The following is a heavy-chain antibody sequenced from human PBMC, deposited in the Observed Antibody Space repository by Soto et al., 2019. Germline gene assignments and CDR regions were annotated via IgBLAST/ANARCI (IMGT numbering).Heavy chain of an antibody. D-gene: IGHD1-1*01. V-gene: IGHV4-39*01. Sequence: TLSLTCTVSGDSISMPTYYWGWIRQPPGKGLEWIGTSHYSGSTYYNPSLKSRVTISEDTSKNQFSLKLTSVTATDTAVYYCARHLERRSWYYYYMDVWGKGTTVTVSS. CDR1: GDSISMPTYY. CDR3: ARHLERRSWYYYYMDV. CDR2: SHYSGST. J-gene: IGHJ6*03.